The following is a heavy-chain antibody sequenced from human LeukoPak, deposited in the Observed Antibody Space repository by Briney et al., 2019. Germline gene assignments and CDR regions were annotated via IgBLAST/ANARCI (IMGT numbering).Heavy chain of an antibody. CDR3: ARDGEDTQPWFRPFLGVFDY. D-gene: IGHD5-18*01. CDR1: GYTFTSYA. V-gene: IGHV1-3*01. Sequence: ASVKVSCKASGYTFTSYAMHWVRQAPGQRLEWMGWINAGNGNTKYSQKFQGRVTITRDTSASTAYMELSSLRSEDTAVYYCARDGEDTQPWFRPFLGVFDYWGQGTLVTVSS. CDR2: INAGNGNT. J-gene: IGHJ4*02.